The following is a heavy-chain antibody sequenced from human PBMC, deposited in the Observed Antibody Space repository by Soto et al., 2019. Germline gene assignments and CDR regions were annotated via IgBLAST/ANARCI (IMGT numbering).Heavy chain of an antibody. V-gene: IGHV1-8*01. D-gene: IGHD1-20*01. CDR1: GYTFTTYD. J-gene: IGHJ5*02. Sequence: QVQLVQSGAEVKRPGASVKVSCEASGYTFTTYDINWVRQASGQGREWMGCVNPSSGNTVYAQKFHGRVTMTRDTSMSTAYMELSSLKSDDKAIYYCARASMYIWNDHWGQGTLVTVSS. CDR2: VNPSSGNT. CDR3: ARASMYIWNDH.